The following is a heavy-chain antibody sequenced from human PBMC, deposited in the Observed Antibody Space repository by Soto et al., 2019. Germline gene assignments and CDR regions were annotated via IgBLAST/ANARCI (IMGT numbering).Heavy chain of an antibody. Sequence: SETLSLTCTVSGGSISSSSYYWGWIRQPPGKGLEWSGSIYYSGSTYYNPSLKSRVTISVDTSKNQFSLKLSSVTAADTAVYYCARRQNYYYYYMDVWGKGTTVTVSS. CDR2: IYYSGST. V-gene: IGHV4-39*01. CDR1: GGSISSSSYY. J-gene: IGHJ6*03. CDR3: ARRQNYYYYYMDV.